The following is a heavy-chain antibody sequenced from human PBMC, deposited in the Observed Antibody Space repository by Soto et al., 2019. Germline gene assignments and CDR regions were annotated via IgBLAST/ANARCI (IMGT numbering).Heavy chain of an antibody. V-gene: IGHV1-8*01. D-gene: IGHD3-3*01. J-gene: IGHJ6*02. CDR2: MTPKRETP. Sequence: QVHLVQSGAEVKKPAASVKVSCTASGFDFNIYDIHWERQSTGQGLAWMGWMTPKRETPGYAPKFQGRFTMTRDTSRSAVYMELSSLGSEDTAVYFGARGGHGFWSGETYYYAMDVWGQGTTVTVSS. CDR3: ARGGHGFWSGETYYYAMDV. CDR1: GFDFNIYD.